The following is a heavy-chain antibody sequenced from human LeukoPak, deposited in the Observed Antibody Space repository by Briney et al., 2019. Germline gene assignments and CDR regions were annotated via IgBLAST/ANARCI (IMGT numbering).Heavy chain of an antibody. D-gene: IGHD5-12*01. CDR3: ARDPGSGYEEHFDY. V-gene: IGHV3-21*04. CDR1: GFTFTTYV. CDR2: ISSSSTYI. J-gene: IGHJ4*02. Sequence: GGSLRLSCAASGFTFTTYVMNWVRQAPGKGLEWVSSISSSSTYIYYADSVKGRFTISRDNAKDSLYLQMNSLRAEDTAVYYCARDPGSGYEEHFDYWGQGTLVTVSS.